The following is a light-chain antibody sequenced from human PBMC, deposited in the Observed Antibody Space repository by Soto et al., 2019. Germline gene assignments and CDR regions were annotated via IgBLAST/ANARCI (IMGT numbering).Light chain of an antibody. CDR2: AAS. CDR3: HQNYDTPIT. CDR1: QSISTY. V-gene: IGKV1-39*01. J-gene: IGKJ3*01. Sequence: DIQMTQSPSTLSSSVGDRVTITCRASQSISTYFFWYQQKHGQAPQVLIYAASRLERAGPSRFSGSGSVTDVALPISSLQPEDFSTFYYHQNYDTPITFGPGTTV.